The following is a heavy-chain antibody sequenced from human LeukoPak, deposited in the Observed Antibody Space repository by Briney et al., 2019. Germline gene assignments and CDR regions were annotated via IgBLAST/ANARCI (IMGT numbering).Heavy chain of an antibody. J-gene: IGHJ4*02. CDR2: IIPIFGTA. D-gene: IGHD3-22*01. CDR1: GYTFTSYG. Sequence: SVKVSCTASGYTFTSYGISWVRQAPGQGLEWMGGIIPIFGTANYAQKFQGRVTITADESTSTAYMELSSLRSEDTAVYYCARDHTAYYYDSSGLGYWGQGTLVTVSS. CDR3: ARDHTAYYYDSSGLGY. V-gene: IGHV1-69*13.